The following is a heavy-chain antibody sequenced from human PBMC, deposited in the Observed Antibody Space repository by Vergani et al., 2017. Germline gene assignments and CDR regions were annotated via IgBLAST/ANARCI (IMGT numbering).Heavy chain of an antibody. D-gene: IGHD2-2*01. V-gene: IGHV4-61*02. CDR2: IYTSGST. Sequence: QVQLQESGPGLVKPSQTLSLTCTVSGGSISSGSYYWSWIRQPAGKGLEWIGRIYTSGSTNYNPSLKSRVTISVGTSKNQFSLKLSSVTAADTAVYYCARDGALGYCSSTSCHNWFDPWGQGTLVTVSS. J-gene: IGHJ5*02. CDR1: GGSISSGSYY. CDR3: ARDGALGYCSSTSCHNWFDP.